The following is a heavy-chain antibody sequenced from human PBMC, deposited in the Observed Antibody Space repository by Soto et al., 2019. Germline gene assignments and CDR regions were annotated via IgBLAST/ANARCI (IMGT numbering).Heavy chain of an antibody. CDR3: ATDRLHLGELSLYKNAFDI. Sequence: ASVKVSCKVSGYTLTELSMHWVRQAPGKGLEWMGGFDPEDGETIYAQKFQGRVTMTEDTSTDTAYMELSSLRSEDTAVYYCATDRLHLGELSLYKNAFDIWGQGTMVTVSS. D-gene: IGHD3-16*02. J-gene: IGHJ3*02. CDR1: GYTLTELS. CDR2: FDPEDGET. V-gene: IGHV1-24*01.